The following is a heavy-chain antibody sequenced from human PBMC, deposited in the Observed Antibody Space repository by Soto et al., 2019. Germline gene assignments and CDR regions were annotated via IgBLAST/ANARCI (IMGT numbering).Heavy chain of an antibody. CDR1: GGCFRGYY. Sequence: PSESLSLTCSVYGGCFRGYYWSWIRQPLGKGLEWIGEINHSGSTNYNPSLKSRVTISVDTSKNQFSPKLSSVTAADTAVYYCARVRNYYYGMDVWGQGTTVTVSS. CDR3: ARVRNYYYGMDV. V-gene: IGHV4-34*01. CDR2: INHSGST. J-gene: IGHJ6*02. D-gene: IGHD1-1*01.